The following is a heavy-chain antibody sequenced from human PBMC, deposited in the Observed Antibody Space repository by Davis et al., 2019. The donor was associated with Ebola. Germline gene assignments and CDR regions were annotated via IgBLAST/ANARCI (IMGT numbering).Heavy chain of an antibody. J-gene: IGHJ6*02. D-gene: IGHD1-26*01. CDR1: GFTVSSNY. CDR3: ARGGSYYDYYYNGMDV. CDR2: IYSGGST. V-gene: IGHV3-66*01. Sequence: GTLKISCAASGFTVSSNYMSWVRQAPGMGLEWVSVIYSGGSTYYADSVKGRFTISRDNSKNTLYLQMNSLRAEDTAVYHCARGGSYYDYYYNGMDVWGQGTTVTVSS.